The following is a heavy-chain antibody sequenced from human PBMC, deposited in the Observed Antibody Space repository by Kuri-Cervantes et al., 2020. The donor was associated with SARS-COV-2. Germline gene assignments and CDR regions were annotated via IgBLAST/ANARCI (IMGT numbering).Heavy chain of an antibody. V-gene: IGHV4-59*01. J-gene: IGHJ4*02. CDR1: GGSISSYY. D-gene: IGHD3-22*01. CDR2: IYYSGST. Sequence: SETLSLTCTVSGGSISSYYWSWIRQPPGKGLEWIGYIYYSGSTNYNPSLKSRVIISVDTSKNQFSLKLSSVTAADTAVYYCARGGRLGDYYDSSGYKYYFDYWGQGTLVTVSS. CDR3: ARGGRLGDYYDSSGYKYYFDY.